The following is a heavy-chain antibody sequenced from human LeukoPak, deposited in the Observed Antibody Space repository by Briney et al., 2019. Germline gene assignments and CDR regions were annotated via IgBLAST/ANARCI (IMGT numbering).Heavy chain of an antibody. D-gene: IGHD4-23*01. J-gene: IGHJ3*02. CDR2: IRRGAKSYTT. CDR1: GFTFSDYI. Sequence: QPGGSLRLSCAASGFTFSDYILDWVRQAPGKGLEWVGRIRRGAKSYTTEYAASVKGRFTISRDDSKNSLYLHMNSLKSEDTAVYYCCRDGGKGGNSAFDIWGQGTMVSVSS. V-gene: IGHV3-72*01. CDR3: CRDGGKGGNSAFDI.